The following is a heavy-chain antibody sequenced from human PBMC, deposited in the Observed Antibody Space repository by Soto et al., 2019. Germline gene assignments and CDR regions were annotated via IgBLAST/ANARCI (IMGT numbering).Heavy chain of an antibody. CDR1: GGTFSIYT. V-gene: IGHV1-69*02. Sequence: SVKVSCKGSGGTFSIYTISWVRQAPGQGLEWMGRIIPILGIANYAQKFQGRVTITADKSTSTAYMELSSLRSEDTAVYYCARVKGAVAGFVYYYGMVVWGQGTTVTVS. CDR2: IIPILGIA. D-gene: IGHD6-19*01. CDR3: ARVKGAVAGFVYYYGMVV. J-gene: IGHJ6*02.